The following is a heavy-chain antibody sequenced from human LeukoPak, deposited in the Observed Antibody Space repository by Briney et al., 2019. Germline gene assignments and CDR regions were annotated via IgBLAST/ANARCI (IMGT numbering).Heavy chain of an antibody. V-gene: IGHV3-53*01. CDR1: GFIVSSNY. D-gene: IGHD1-14*01. J-gene: IGHJ4*02. Sequence: GGSLRLSCAAYGFIVSSNYINWVRQAPGKGLEWVSLIYSGGSTYYADSVKGRFTISRDNSKNTLYLQMNSLRADDTAVYYCAGGPTTFAYWGQGTLVTVSS. CDR2: IYSGGST. CDR3: AGGPTTFAY.